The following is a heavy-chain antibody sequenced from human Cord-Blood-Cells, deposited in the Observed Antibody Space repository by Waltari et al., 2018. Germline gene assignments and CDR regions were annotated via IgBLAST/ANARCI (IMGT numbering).Heavy chain of an antibody. D-gene: IGHD6-13*01. CDR3: AREGTSSSCFDP. V-gene: IGHV4-34*01. Sequence: QVQLQQWGAGLLKPSETLSLTCAVYGGSFSGYYGRWLRHPPGKGLECIGEINHSGSTNYNPSLKSRVTISVDTSKNQFSLKLSSVTAADTAVYYCAREGTSSSCFDPWGQGTLVTVSS. J-gene: IGHJ5*02. CDR2: INHSGST. CDR1: GGSFSGYY.